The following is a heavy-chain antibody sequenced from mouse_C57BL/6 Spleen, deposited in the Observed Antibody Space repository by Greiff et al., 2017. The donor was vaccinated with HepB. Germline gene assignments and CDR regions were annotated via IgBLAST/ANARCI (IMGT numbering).Heavy chain of an antibody. V-gene: IGHV1-81*01. J-gene: IGHJ2*01. CDR2: IYPRSGNT. CDR3: AREENFDYYGTPFDY. D-gene: IGHD1-1*01. Sequence: QVQLKQSGAELARPGASVKLSCKASGYTFTSYGISWVKQRTGQGLEWIGEIYPRSGNTYYNEKFKGKATLTADKSSSTAYMELRSLTSEDSAVYFCAREENFDYYGTPFDYWGQGTTLTVSS. CDR1: GYTFTSYG.